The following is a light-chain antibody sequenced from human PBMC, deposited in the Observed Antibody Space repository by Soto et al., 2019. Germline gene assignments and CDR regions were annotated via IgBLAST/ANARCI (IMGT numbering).Light chain of an antibody. CDR2: DAS. J-gene: IGKJ1*01. CDR1: QSISRC. CDR3: QQYNSYSWT. Sequence: DTQMTQSPSTLSASVGDRCTITCRASQSISRCLAWYQQKPGKAPKLLIYDASTLESGVPSRFSGRGSGTEFTLTISSLQPDDFATYYCQQYNSYSWTFGQGTKVDIK. V-gene: IGKV1-5*01.